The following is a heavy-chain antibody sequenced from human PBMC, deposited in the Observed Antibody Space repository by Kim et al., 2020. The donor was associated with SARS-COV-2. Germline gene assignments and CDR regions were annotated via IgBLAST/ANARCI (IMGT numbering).Heavy chain of an antibody. J-gene: IGHJ4*02. CDR2: ISGSGGST. V-gene: IGHV3-23*01. Sequence: GGSLRLSCAASGFTFSSYAMSWVRRAPGKGLEWVSAISGSGGSTYYADSVKGRFTISRDNSKNTLYLQMNSLRAEDTAVYYCANLADSSSWYRLTDYWGQGTLVTVSS. CDR1: GFTFSSYA. D-gene: IGHD6-13*01. CDR3: ANLADSSSWYRLTDY.